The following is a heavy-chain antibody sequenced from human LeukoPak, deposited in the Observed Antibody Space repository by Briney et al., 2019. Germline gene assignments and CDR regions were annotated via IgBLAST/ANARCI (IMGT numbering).Heavy chain of an antibody. Sequence: ASVKVSCKASGYTFTSYGFSWVRQAPGQGLEWMGWISAFNGNTNYAQNLQGRVTMTTDTSTTTAYMELRGLRSDDTAVYYCARDMAVAGEPDYWGQGTLVTVSS. J-gene: IGHJ4*02. CDR3: ARDMAVAGEPDY. CDR2: ISAFNGNT. CDR1: GYTFTSYG. D-gene: IGHD6-19*01. V-gene: IGHV1-18*01.